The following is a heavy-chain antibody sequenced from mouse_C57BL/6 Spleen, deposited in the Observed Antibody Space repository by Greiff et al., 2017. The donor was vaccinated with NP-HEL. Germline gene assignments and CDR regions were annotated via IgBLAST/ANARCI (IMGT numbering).Heavy chain of an antibody. D-gene: IGHD2-1*01. CDR2: IDPETGGT. CDR3: TRGGNYNDYYAMDY. J-gene: IGHJ4*01. Sequence: QVQLQQSGAELVRPGASVTLSCKASGYTFTDYEMHWVKQTPVHGLEWIGAIDPETGGTAYNQKFKGKAILTADKSSSTAYMELRSLTSEDSAVYYCTRGGNYNDYYAMDYWGQGTSVTVSS. CDR1: GYTFTDYE. V-gene: IGHV1-15*01.